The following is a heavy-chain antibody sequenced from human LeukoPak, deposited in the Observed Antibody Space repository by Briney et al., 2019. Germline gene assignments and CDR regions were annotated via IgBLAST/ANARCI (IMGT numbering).Heavy chain of an antibody. CDR1: GYTLTELS. CDR3: ATDQSRVLGFDAFDI. CDR2: FDPEDGET. Sequence: ASVKVSCKVSGYTLTELSMHWVRQAPGKGLEWMGGFDPEDGETIYAQKFQGRVTMTEDTSTDTAYMELSSLRSEDTAVYYCATDQSRVLGFDAFDIWGQGTMVTVSS. V-gene: IGHV1-24*01. J-gene: IGHJ3*02. D-gene: IGHD3-16*02.